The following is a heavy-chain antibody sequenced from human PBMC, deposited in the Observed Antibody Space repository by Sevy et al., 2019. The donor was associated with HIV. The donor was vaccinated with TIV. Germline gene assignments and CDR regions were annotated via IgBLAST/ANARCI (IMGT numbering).Heavy chain of an antibody. V-gene: IGHV3-30-3*01. CDR1: GFTFSSYA. CDR2: ISYDGSNK. J-gene: IGHJ5*02. Sequence: GGSLRLSCAASGFTFSSYAMHWVRQAPGKGLEWVAVISYDGSNKYYADSVKGRFTISRDNSKNTLYLQMNSLRAEDTAVYYCARDRNERYNWNDISWLDPWGQGTLVTVSS. D-gene: IGHD1-20*01. CDR3: ARDRNERYNWNDISWLDP.